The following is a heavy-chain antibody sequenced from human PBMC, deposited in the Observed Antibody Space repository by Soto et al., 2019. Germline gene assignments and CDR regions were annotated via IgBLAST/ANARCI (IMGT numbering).Heavy chain of an antibody. J-gene: IGHJ4*02. CDR3: TIVRVADSALDH. D-gene: IGHD3-10*02. Sequence: GALRLSCVGSGFIFSNNGMHWVRQTPGKGLEWVAFMSYDGSDTFYADSVKGRFTISRDNSKNTLFLHMSNLRAEDTAMYYCTIVRVADSALDHWGQGTLVTVSS. CDR1: GFIFSNNG. V-gene: IGHV3-30*02. CDR2: MSYDGSDT.